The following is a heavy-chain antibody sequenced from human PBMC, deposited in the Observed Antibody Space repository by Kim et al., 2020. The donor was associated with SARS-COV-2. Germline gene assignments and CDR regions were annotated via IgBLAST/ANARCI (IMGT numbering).Heavy chain of an antibody. J-gene: IGHJ6*01. V-gene: IGHV3-30*04. CDR2: ISYDGSNK. CDR3: ARDAVSEDPTYYGKDV. Sequence: GGSLRLSCAASGFTFSSYAMHWVRQAPGKGLEWVAVISYDGSNKYYADSVKGRFTISRDNSKNTLYLQMNSLRAEDTAVYYCARDAVSEDPTYYGKDVWG. CDR1: GFTFSSYA.